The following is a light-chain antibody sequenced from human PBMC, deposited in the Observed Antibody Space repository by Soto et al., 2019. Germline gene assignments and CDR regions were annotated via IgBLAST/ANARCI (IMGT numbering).Light chain of an antibody. CDR3: QQYHIYSWT. V-gene: IGKV1-5*01. J-gene: IGKJ1*01. CDR1: QSIGVW. Sequence: DIQMTQSPSNLSASVGDRVTITCRASQSIGVWLAWYQQKPGKAPKLLIFDASTLQSGVPSRFSGSGSGTEFTLTISSLQPDDFATYYCQQYHIYSWTFGQGTKVEIK. CDR2: DAS.